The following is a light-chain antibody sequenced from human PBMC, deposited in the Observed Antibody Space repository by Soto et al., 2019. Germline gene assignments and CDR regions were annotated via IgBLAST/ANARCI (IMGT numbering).Light chain of an antibody. V-gene: IGLV2-8*01. CDR3: SSYAGSSNV. Sequence: QSALTQPPSASGSPGQSVAISCTGTSSDVGGYNYVSWYQQHPGKAPKLMIYEVNKRPSGVPDRFSGSKSGNTASLTVSELQAEDEADYYCSSYAGSSNVFGTGTKLTVL. CDR2: EVN. J-gene: IGLJ1*01. CDR1: SSDVGGYNY.